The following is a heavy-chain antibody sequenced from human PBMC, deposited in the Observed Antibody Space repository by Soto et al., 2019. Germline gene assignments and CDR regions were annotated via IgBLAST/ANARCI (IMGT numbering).Heavy chain of an antibody. Sequence: SVKVSCKASGGTFSSYAISWVRQAPGQGLEWMGGIIPIFGTANYAQKFQGRVTITADESTSTAYMELSSLRYEDTAVYYCARAWPERHYYYYYVMDVCGHGTTVSVSS. CDR3: ARAWPERHYYYYYVMDV. J-gene: IGHJ6*02. CDR2: IIPIFGTA. V-gene: IGHV1-69*13. CDR1: GGTFSSYA.